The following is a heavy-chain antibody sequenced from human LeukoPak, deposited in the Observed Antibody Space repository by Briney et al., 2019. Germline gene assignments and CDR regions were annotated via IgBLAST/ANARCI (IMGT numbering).Heavy chain of an antibody. CDR1: GFTFSSYS. V-gene: IGHV3-21*01. Sequence: PXGSXXXXCAASGFTFSSYSMXXVRQAPGKGXXWGSSISSSSSYIYYADSVKGRFTISRDNAKNSLYLQMNSLRAEDTAVYYCAGDLYDSSGYYYGIIDYWGQGTLVTVSS. CDR2: ISSSSSYI. CDR3: AGDLYDSSGYYYGIIDY. D-gene: IGHD3-22*01. J-gene: IGHJ4*02.